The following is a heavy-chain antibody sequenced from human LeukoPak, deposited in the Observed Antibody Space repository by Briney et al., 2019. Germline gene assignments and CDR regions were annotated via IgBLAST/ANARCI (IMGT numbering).Heavy chain of an antibody. Sequence: PGGSLRLSCAASGFTVSSNYMSWVRQAPGKGLEWVSVIYSGGSTYYADSVKGRFTISRDNSKNTLYLQMNSLRAEDTAVYYCAKAPRIFRCSSTSCYTPMDVWGKGTTVTVSS. CDR1: GFTVSSNY. V-gene: IGHV3-53*01. D-gene: IGHD2-2*02. CDR3: AKAPRIFRCSSTSCYTPMDV. J-gene: IGHJ6*03. CDR2: IYSGGST.